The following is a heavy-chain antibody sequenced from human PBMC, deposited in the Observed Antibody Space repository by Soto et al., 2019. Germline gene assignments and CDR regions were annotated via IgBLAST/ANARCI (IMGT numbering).Heavy chain of an antibody. Sequence: SETLSLTCTVSGGSLGSYYWSWIRQPPGKGLEWIGYVFYTGRANYNASLKSRVSISLDTSNYQFSLKLSSVTAADTAVYYCARGLRYSIPYYYYYGMDVWGQGTTVTVSS. D-gene: IGHD6-13*01. J-gene: IGHJ6*02. CDR1: GGSLGSYY. V-gene: IGHV4-59*01. CDR3: ARGLRYSIPYYYYYGMDV. CDR2: VFYTGRA.